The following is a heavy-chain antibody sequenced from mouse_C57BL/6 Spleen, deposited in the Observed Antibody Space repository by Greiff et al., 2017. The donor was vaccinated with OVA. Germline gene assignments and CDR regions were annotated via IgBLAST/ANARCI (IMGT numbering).Heavy chain of an antibody. V-gene: IGHV7-3*01. D-gene: IGHD3-3*01. Sequence: EVQLVESGGGLVQPGGSLSLSCAASGFTFTDYYMSWVRQPPGKALEWLGFIRNKANGNTTEYSASVKGRFTISRDNSQSILYLQMNALIAEDSSTYYCASFRARVRYYFDYWGQGTTLTVSS. CDR2: IRNKANGNTT. CDR3: ASFRARVRYYFDY. CDR1: GFTFTDYY. J-gene: IGHJ2*01.